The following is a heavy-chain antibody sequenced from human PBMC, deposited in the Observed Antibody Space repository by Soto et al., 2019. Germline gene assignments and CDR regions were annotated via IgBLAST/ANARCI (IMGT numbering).Heavy chain of an antibody. D-gene: IGHD6-13*01. CDR1: GYPFTGYY. J-gene: IGHJ6*02. Sequence: QVQLVQSGAEVKKPGASVKVSCKASGYPFTGYYIHWVRQAPGQGLEWMGWINPNNGGTTYAQKYQGRATMTRDTSISTAYTELSRLRSDDTPLYYCARVIAAAAFYYGMDVWGQGTTVTVSS. CDR2: INPNNGGT. V-gene: IGHV1-2*02. CDR3: ARVIAAAAFYYGMDV.